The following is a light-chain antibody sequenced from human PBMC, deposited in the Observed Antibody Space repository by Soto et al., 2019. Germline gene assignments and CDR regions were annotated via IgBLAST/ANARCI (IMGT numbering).Light chain of an antibody. CDR2: AAS. J-gene: IGKJ1*01. CDR1: QSISSY. CDR3: QQSYSTRWT. V-gene: IGKV1-39*01. Sequence: DIPMTQSPSSLSASVGDRVTITCRASQSISSYLNWYQQKPGKAPKLLIYAASSLQSGVPSRFSGSGSGIDFTLTISSLQPEDCATYYCQQSYSTRWTFGQGTKVEIK.